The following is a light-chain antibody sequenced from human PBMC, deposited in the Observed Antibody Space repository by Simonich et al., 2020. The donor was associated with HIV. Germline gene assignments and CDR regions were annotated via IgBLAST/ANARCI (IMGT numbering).Light chain of an antibody. V-gene: IGKV1-12*01. CDR2: AAS. CDR1: QGISND. J-gene: IGKJ1*01. CDR3: QQANSFPRT. Sequence: DIQMTQSPSSLSASVGDRVTITCRASQGISNDLCWYKQKPGKAPKLLIYAASSLQSGVPSRFSCSRSGTDFTLTINNLPPEDFATYYCQQANSFPRTFGQGTKVEIK.